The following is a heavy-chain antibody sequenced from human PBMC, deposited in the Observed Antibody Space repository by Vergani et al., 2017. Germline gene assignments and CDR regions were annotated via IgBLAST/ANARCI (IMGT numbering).Heavy chain of an antibody. CDR1: GFTFSSYA. J-gene: IGHJ4*02. CDR2: ISGSGAST. D-gene: IGHD3-10*01. CDR3: ARDSGLNEDY. Sequence: EVQLLPSGGGLIQPGGSLRLSCAASGFTFSSYAMAWVRQPPGKGLEWVSAISGSGASTYYADSLKGRFTISRDNAKNTLYLQMNSLRAEDTAVYYCARDSGLNEDYWGQGTLVTVSS. V-gene: IGHV3-23*01.